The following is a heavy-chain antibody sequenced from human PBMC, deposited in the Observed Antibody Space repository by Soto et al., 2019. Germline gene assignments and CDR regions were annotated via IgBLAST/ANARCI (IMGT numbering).Heavy chain of an antibody. CDR2: INSDGSST. CDR1: GFTFSSYW. J-gene: IGHJ4*02. CDR3: VRTSLVVAAATREDY. V-gene: IGHV3-74*02. D-gene: IGHD2-15*01. Sequence: EVQLVESGGGLVQPGGSLRLSCAASGFTFSSYWMHGVRQAPGKGLVWVSRINSDGSSTSYADSVKGRFTISRDNAKNTLYLQMSSLRAEETAVYYCVRTSLVVAAATREDYWGQGTLVTVSS.